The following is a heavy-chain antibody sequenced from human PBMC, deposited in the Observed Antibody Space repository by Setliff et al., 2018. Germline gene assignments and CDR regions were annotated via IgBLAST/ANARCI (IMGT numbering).Heavy chain of an antibody. CDR1: GYTFTGYY. Sequence: ASVKVSCKASGYTFTGYYMHWVRQAPGQGLEWMGRINPKTGGTNLAQKFQGWVSMTRDTSITTAYMELSRLTSDDMAVYFCARSDHLVVDGFDVWGQGTMVTVSS. D-gene: IGHD3-16*01. V-gene: IGHV1-2*04. CDR2: INPKTGGT. CDR3: ARSDHLVVDGFDV. J-gene: IGHJ3*01.